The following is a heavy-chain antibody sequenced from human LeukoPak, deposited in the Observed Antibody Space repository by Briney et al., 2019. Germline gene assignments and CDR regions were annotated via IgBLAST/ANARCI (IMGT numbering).Heavy chain of an antibody. CDR2: IWYDGSNK. V-gene: IGHV3-33*06. Sequence: GGSLRLSCAASGFTFSSYGMHWVRQAPGKGLEWVAVIWYDGSNKYYADSVKGRFTISRDNSKNTLYLQMNSLRAEDTAVYYCAKDPGRLPLYYYDSSGGGGYFDYWGQGTLVTVSS. CDR1: GFTFSSYG. CDR3: AKDPGRLPLYYYDSSGGGGYFDY. D-gene: IGHD3-22*01. J-gene: IGHJ4*02.